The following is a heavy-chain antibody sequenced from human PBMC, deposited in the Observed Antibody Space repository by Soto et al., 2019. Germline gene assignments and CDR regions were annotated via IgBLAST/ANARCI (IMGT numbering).Heavy chain of an antibody. CDR3: EKDRDGMDV. CDR2: ISYDGSNK. J-gene: IGHJ6*02. CDR1: GFTFSSYG. V-gene: IGHV3-30*18. Sequence: QVQLVESGGGVVQPGRSLRLSCAASGFTFSSYGMHWVRQAPGKGLEWVAVISYDGSNKYYADSVKGRFTISRDNSKNTLYLQMNSLRAEDTAVYYCEKDRDGMDVWGQGTTVTVSS.